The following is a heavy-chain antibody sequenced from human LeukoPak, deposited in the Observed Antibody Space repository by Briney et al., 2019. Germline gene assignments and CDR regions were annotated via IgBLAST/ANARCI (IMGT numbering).Heavy chain of an antibody. Sequence: ASVKVSCKASGYTFTSYYMHWVRQAPGQGLEWMGIINPSGGSTSYAQKFQGRVTMTRDMSTSTVYMELSSLRAEDTAVYYCAKELTMIVVVTQFDYWGQGTLVTVSS. V-gene: IGHV1-46*01. CDR1: GYTFTSYY. D-gene: IGHD3-22*01. CDR3: AKELTMIVVVTQFDY. J-gene: IGHJ4*02. CDR2: INPSGGST.